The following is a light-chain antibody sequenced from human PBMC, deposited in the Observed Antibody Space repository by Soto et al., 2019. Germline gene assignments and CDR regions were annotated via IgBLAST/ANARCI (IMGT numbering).Light chain of an antibody. V-gene: IGKV4-1*01. CDR3: QQHYNSPMT. CDR2: WAS. CDR1: QSLFSTSYNKNY. J-gene: IGKJ3*01. Sequence: DVVMTQSPDSLAVSLGERATINCKSSQSLFSTSYNKNYLTWYQKKPGQPPKLLISWASTRESGVTDRFSGTGSGTDFTLTSSSLQAEDVAVYFCQQHYNSPMTFGPGTRVDIK.